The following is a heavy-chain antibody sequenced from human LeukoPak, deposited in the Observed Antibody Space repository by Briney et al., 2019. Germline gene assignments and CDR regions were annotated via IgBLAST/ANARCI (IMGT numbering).Heavy chain of an antibody. J-gene: IGHJ3*02. CDR1: GFTFSSYW. CDR3: ARDPGYSYGFDI. D-gene: IGHD5-18*01. Sequence: GGSLRLSCAASGFTFSSYWMSWVRQAPGKGLEWVSGINWNGGSTGYADSVKGRFTISRDNAKNSLYLQMNSLRAEDTAVYYCARDPGYSYGFDIWGQGTMVTVSS. V-gene: IGHV3-20*04. CDR2: INWNGGST.